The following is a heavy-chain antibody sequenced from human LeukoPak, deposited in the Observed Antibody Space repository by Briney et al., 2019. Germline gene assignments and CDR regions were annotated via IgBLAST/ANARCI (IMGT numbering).Heavy chain of an antibody. J-gene: IGHJ6*03. V-gene: IGHV3-66*01. CDR3: ARDYLDYYMDV. Sequence: GGSLRLSCAASEFSVGSNYMTWVRQAPGKGLEWVSLIYSGGSTYYADSVKGRFTISRDNSKNTLYLQMNSLRAEDTAVYYCARDYLDYYMDVWGKGTTVTISS. CDR2: IYSGGST. CDR1: EFSVGSNY.